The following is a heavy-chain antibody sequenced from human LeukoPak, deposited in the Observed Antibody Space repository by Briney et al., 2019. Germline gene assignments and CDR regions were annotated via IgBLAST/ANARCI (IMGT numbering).Heavy chain of an antibody. V-gene: IGHV3-23*01. D-gene: IGHD3-10*01. CDR1: GFTFSSYA. J-gene: IGHJ3*02. Sequence: GGSLRLSCAASGFTFSSYAMSWVRQAPGKGLEWVSAISGSGGSTHYADSVKGRFTTSRDNSTNTLYLQMNSLRAEDTAVYYCAKDLLDGSGPYAFDIWGQGTMVTVSS. CDR3: AKDLLDGSGPYAFDI. CDR2: ISGSGGST.